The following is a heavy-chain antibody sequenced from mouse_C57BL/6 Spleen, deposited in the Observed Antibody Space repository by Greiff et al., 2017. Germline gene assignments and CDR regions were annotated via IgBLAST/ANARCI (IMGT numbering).Heavy chain of an antibody. Sequence: VQLQQSGAELVRPGASVKLSCTASGFNIKDYYMHWVKQRPEQGLEWIGRIDPEGGDTEYAPKFQGKATMTADTSSNTAYLQLSSLTSEDTAVYYCILYGNPFAYWGQGTLVTVSA. J-gene: IGHJ3*01. CDR3: ILYGNPFAY. CDR1: GFNIKDYY. V-gene: IGHV14-1*01. CDR2: IDPEGGDT. D-gene: IGHD2-1*01.